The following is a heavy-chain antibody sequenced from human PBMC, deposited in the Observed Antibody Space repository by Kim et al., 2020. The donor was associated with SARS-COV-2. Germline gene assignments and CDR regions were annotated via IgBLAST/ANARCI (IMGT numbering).Heavy chain of an antibody. CDR3: ARGDYGSGRLLDY. V-gene: IGHV4-34*01. CDR2: INHSGST. CDR1: GGSFSGYY. J-gene: IGHJ4*02. Sequence: SETLSLTCAVYGGSFSGYYWSWIRQPPGKGLEWIGEINHSGSTNYNPSLKSRVTISVDTSKNQFSLKLSSVTAADTAVYYCARGDYGSGRLLDYWGQGTLVTVSS. D-gene: IGHD3-10*01.